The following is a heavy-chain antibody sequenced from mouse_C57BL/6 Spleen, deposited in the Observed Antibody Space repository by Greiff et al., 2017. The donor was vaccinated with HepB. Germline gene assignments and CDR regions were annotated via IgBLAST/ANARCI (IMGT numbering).Heavy chain of an antibody. V-gene: IGHV1-62-2*01. J-gene: IGHJ1*03. CDR2: FYPGSGSI. CDR1: GYTFTEYT. CDR3: ARHEEGPDGYWYFDV. Sequence: QVHVKQSGAELVKPGASVKLSCKASGYTFTEYTIHWVKQRSGQGLEWIGWFYPGSGSIKYNEKFKDKATLTADKSSSTVYMELSRLTSEDSAVYFCARHEEGPDGYWYFDVWGTGTTVTVSS. D-gene: IGHD2-3*01.